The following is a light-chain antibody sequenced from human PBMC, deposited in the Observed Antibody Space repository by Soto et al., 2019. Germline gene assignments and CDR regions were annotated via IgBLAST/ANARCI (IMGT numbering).Light chain of an antibody. Sequence: EIVLTQSPGTPSLSPGERATLSCRASQSVSSSYLAWYQQKPGQAPRLLIYGASSRATGIPDRFSGSGSGEDFTFTLSSLELEDFEVYYCQQYGSPPTFGQGTKVEIK. V-gene: IGKV3-20*01. CDR1: QSVSSSY. CDR2: GAS. J-gene: IGKJ1*01. CDR3: QQYGSPPT.